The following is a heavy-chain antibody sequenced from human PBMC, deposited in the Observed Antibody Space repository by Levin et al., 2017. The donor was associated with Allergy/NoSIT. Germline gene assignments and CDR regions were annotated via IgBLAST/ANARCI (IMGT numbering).Heavy chain of an antibody. CDR1: GGSFSDYY. D-gene: IGHD3-3*01. CDR3: SRSKMGFLEWLGDY. Sequence: SETLSLTCAVYGGSFSDYYWSWIRQPPGKGLEWIGEINDSGRTNYNPSLKSRVSISADTSKNQFSLKLTSVTAADTAVYYCSRSKMGFLEWLGDYWGQGTLVTVSS. J-gene: IGHJ4*02. V-gene: IGHV4-34*01. CDR2: INDSGRT.